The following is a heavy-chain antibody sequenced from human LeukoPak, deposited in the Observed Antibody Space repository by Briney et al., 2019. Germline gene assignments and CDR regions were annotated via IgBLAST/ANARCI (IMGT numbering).Heavy chain of an antibody. CDR3: AKQGKTTVTTGVQDY. D-gene: IGHD4-17*01. Sequence: GGSLRLSCAASGFTFSSYAMSWVRQAPGKGLEWVSAISGSGGSTYYADSVKGRFTISRDNSKNTLYLQMNSRRAEDTAVYYCAKQGKTTVTTGVQDYWGQGTLVTVSS. CDR2: ISGSGGST. CDR1: GFTFSSYA. V-gene: IGHV3-23*01. J-gene: IGHJ4*02.